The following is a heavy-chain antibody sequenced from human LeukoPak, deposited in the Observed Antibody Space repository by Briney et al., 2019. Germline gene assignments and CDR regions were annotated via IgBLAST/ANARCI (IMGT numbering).Heavy chain of an antibody. CDR1: GFTFSSYS. Sequence: PGGSLRLSCAASGFTFSSYSMNWVRQAPGKGLGWVSYISSSSSTIYYADSVKGRFTISRDNAKNSLYLQMNSLRAEDTAVYYCARTTIPARAFDIWGQGTMVTVSS. V-gene: IGHV3-48*01. CDR2: ISSSSSTI. J-gene: IGHJ3*02. D-gene: IGHD1-1*01. CDR3: ARTTIPARAFDI.